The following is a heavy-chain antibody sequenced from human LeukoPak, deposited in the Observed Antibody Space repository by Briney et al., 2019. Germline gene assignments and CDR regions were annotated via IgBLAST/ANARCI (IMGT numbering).Heavy chain of an antibody. CDR1: GYSFTSYW. CDR3: ARAGYYDSSGQYYFDY. Sequence: PGESLKISCKGSGYSFTSYWIGWVRQMPGKGLEWMGIIYPGDSDTRCSPSFQGQVTISADKSISTAYLQWSSLKASGTAMYYCARAGYYDSSGQYYFDYWGQGTLVTVSS. CDR2: IYPGDSDT. J-gene: IGHJ4*02. D-gene: IGHD3-22*01. V-gene: IGHV5-51*03.